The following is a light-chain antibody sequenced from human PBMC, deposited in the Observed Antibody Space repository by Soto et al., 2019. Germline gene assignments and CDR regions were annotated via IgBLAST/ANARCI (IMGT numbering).Light chain of an antibody. V-gene: IGLV2-14*01. J-gene: IGLJ2*01. CDR1: SSDVGGYNY. CDR3: SSYTSSSTLMV. Sequence: QSALTQPASVSGSPGQSITISCTGTSSDVGGYNYVSWYQQHPGKAPKLLIYDVSNRPSGVSNRFSGSKPGNTASLTISGLQAEDEADYYCSSYTSSSTLMVFGVGTKVTVL. CDR2: DVS.